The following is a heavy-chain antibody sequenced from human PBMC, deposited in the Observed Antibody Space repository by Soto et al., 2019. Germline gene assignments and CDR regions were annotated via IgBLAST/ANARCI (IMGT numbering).Heavy chain of an antibody. J-gene: IGHJ6*02. D-gene: IGHD7-27*01. CDR3: ARRPTGAYYGMDV. Sequence: QLQLQESGPGLVKPSETLSLTCTVSGGSFSSSSYYWGWIRQPPGKGLEWIGSIYYSGSTYYNPSLKSRVTISVDPSKNQFSLKLSSVTAADTAVYYCARRPTGAYYGMDVWGQGTTVTVSS. V-gene: IGHV4-39*01. CDR2: IYYSGST. CDR1: GGSFSSSSYY.